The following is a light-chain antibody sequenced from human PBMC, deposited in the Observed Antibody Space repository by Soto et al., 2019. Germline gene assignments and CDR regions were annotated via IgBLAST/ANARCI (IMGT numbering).Light chain of an antibody. Sequence: EIVLTQSPGTLSLSPGERASLSCRASQSVSSSYLAWYQQIPGQAPRLLINDASRRATGIPDRFSGSGSGTAFTLTISRLEPEDFAVYYCQQYGSSPPTFGQGTKGEI. CDR2: DAS. V-gene: IGKV3-20*01. CDR1: QSVSSSY. CDR3: QQYGSSPPT. J-gene: IGKJ1*01.